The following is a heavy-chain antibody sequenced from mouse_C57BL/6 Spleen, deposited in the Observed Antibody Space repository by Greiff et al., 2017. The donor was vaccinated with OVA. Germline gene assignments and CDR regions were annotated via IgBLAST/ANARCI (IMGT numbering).Heavy chain of an antibody. CDR3: ARNSGELRLPYYFDY. D-gene: IGHD3-2*02. CDR2: IWTGGGT. J-gene: IGHJ2*01. CDR1: GFSLTSYA. V-gene: IGHV2-9-1*01. Sequence: VQLQESGPGLVAPSQSLSITCTVSGFSLTSYAISWVRQPPGKGLEWLGVIWTGGGTNYNSALKSRLSISKDNSKSQVFLKMNSLQTDDTARYYCARNSGELRLPYYFDYWGQGTTLTVSS.